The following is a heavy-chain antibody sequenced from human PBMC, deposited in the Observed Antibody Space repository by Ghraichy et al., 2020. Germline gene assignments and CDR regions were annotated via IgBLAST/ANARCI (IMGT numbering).Heavy chain of an antibody. CDR2: VHDDGVKK. D-gene: IGHD1-14*01. CDR1: GFSFRYYG. Sequence: GGSLRLSCEASGFSFRYYGMHWVRQAPGRGLEWVAVVHDDGVKKYSVESAKGRFIISRDDSKNTLYLQMTSLRAEDTAVYFCAREIRGTNPNHCDYWGPGTLVTVSS. CDR3: AREIRGTNPNHCDY. V-gene: IGHV3-33*01. J-gene: IGHJ4*02.